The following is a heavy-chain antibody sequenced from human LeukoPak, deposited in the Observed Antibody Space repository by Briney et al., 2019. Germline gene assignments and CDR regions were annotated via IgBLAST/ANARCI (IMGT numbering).Heavy chain of an antibody. CDR2: IYYSGST. D-gene: IGHD2-2*03. J-gene: IGHJ6*02. CDR1: GGSISSSSYY. CDR3: ARLGYCSSTSCSPLYGMDV. Sequence: SETLSLTCTVSGGSISSSSYYWGWIRQPPGKGPEWIGSIYYSGSTYYNPSLKSRVTISVDTSKNQFSLKLSSVTAADTAVYYCARLGYCSSTSCSPLYGMDVWGQGTTVTVSS. V-gene: IGHV4-39*01.